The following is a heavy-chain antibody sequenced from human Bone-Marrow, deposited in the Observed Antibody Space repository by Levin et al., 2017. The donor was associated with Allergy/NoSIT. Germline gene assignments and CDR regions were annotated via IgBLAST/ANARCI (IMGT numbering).Heavy chain of an antibody. J-gene: IGHJ4*02. CDR2: ISSLGSTV. V-gene: IGHV3-11*01. D-gene: IGHD3-3*01. Sequence: GGSLRLSCTASGFVFNDYYMTWIRQAPGKGLESVSYISSLGSTVSYAGSVKGRFTLSRDNGKNSLYLQMDSLRPDDTAVYFCARGDGVADFWGQGTLVTVSS. CDR1: GFVFNDYY. CDR3: ARGDGVADF.